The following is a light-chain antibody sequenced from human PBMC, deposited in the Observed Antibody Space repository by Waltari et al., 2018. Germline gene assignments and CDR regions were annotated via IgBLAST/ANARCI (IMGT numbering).Light chain of an antibody. CDR3: NSYTNSGTYV. V-gene: IGLV2-14*03. CDR1: RSAVGTHNF. Sequence: QSALPQPAYVSGSPGQSITISCTGTRSAVGTHNFVSWYQQRPGKAPDLIIFDVSNRPSGVSIRFSGSKSGNTASLTISGLQAEDEADYYCNSYTNSGTYVFGSGTKVTVL. CDR2: DVS. J-gene: IGLJ1*01.